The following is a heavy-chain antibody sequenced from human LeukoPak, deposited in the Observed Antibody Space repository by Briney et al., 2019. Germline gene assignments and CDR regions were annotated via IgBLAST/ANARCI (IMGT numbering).Heavy chain of an antibody. CDR2: IGPTGFDR. Sequence: GGSLRLXCTTSGLTFSTSGFNWVRQAPGKGLEWVASIGPTGFDRYHADSIKGRFTISRDNANNFLYLQVDSLRAEDTAVYYCATETNGRHYDYWGQGTLLTVSS. V-gene: IGHV3-21*06. D-gene: IGHD1-14*01. CDR1: GLTFSTSG. CDR3: ATETNGRHYDY. J-gene: IGHJ4*02.